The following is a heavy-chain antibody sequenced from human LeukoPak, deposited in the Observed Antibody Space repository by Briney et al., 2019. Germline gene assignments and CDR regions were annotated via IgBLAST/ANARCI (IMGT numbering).Heavy chain of an antibody. CDR3: ASLKWASNYDNYYMDV. D-gene: IGHD1-26*01. J-gene: IGHJ6*03. Sequence: SETLSLTCTVSGGSINISSFFWGWIRQPPGKGLEWIGSVSYTLTTYYNPSLKSRVTISLDASKNQFSLKLRSVTAADTAVYYCASLKWASNYDNYYMDVWGEGTMVTVSS. V-gene: IGHV4-39*07. CDR2: VSYTLTT. CDR1: GGSINISSFF.